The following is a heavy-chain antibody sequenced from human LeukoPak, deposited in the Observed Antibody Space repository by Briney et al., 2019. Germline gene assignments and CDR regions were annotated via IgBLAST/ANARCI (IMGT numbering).Heavy chain of an antibody. CDR2: IKQDGSEK. Sequence: GGSLRLSCAASGFTFRNYWMSWVRQAPGKGLEWVANIKQDGSEKNYVDSVKGRFTISRGNAKDSVYLQMNSLSVEDTAMCYCARDSSSWYDYWGQGTLVTVSS. CDR3: ARDSSSWYDY. J-gene: IGHJ4*02. V-gene: IGHV3-7*01. CDR1: GFTFRNYW. D-gene: IGHD6-13*01.